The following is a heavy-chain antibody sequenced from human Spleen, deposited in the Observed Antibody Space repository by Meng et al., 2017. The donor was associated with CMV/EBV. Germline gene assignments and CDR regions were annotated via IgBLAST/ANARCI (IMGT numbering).Heavy chain of an antibody. D-gene: IGHD2-2*02. CDR1: GYSISSSYH. V-gene: IGHV4-38-2*02. J-gene: IGHJ3*02. CDR2: LDHSGTS. CDR3: ARRAYCSSTSCYMVKAFDI. Sequence: GSLRLSCTVSGYSISSSYHWGWIRQPPGKGLEWIGSLDHSGTSYYNSSLESRLSISLDTSKNQFSLKLSSVTAADTAVYYCARRAYCSSTSCYMVKAFDIWGQGTMVTVSS.